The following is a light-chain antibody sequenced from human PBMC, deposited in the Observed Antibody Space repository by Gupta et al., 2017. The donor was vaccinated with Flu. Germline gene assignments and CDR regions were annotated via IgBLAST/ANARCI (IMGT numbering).Light chain of an antibody. CDR1: QAISDD. CDR3: QKYNGAPWT. J-gene: IGKJ1*01. CDR2: AAS. V-gene: IGKV1-27*01. Sequence: IQVNPSPSSLSASIGDRVTITCRASQAISDDLAWYQQRPGKVPKLLIYAASTLQSGVSSRFSGSGSGTDFTLTISSLQPEDVATYYCQKYNGAPWTFGQGTKVEIK.